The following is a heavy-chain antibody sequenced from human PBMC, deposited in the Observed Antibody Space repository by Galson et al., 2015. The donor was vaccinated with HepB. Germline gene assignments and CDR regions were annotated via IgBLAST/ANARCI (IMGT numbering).Heavy chain of an antibody. CDR3: ARGRVGSAVVVPAASGGRFDY. CDR1: GGSFSGYY. V-gene: IGHV4-34*01. J-gene: IGHJ4*02. D-gene: IGHD2-2*01. CDR2: INHSGST. Sequence: SETLSLTCAVYGGSFSGYYWSWIRQPPGKGLEWIGEINHSGSTNYNPSLKSRVTISVDTSKNQFSLKLSSVTAADTAVYYCARGRVGSAVVVPAASGGRFDYWGQGTLVTVSS.